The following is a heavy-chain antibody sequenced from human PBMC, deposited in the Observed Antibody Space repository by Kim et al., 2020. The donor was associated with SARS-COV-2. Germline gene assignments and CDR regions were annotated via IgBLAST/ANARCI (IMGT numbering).Heavy chain of an antibody. J-gene: IGHJ4*02. V-gene: IGHV4-59*13. D-gene: IGHD3-22*01. CDR1: GGSIRNYY. CDR2: IYYSGST. Sequence: SETLSLTCTVSGGSIRNYYWSWIRQPPGKGLEWIGYIYYSGSTDHNPSLKSRATISVDTSKNQFSLKLSSVTAADTAVYYCARRYDTNGFYYRWGQGTLVTVSS. CDR3: ARRYDTNGFYYR.